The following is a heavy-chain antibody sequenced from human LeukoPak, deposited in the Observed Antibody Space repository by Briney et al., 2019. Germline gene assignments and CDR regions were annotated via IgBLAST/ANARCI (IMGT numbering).Heavy chain of an antibody. CDR1: GFTVSSNY. D-gene: IGHD3-22*01. Sequence: PGGSLRLSCAASGFTVSSNYMSWVRQAPGKGLEWVPVIYSGGSTYYADSVKGRFTISRDNSKNTLYLQMNSLRAEDTAVYYCARYYYDSSGYRDYWGQGTLVTVSS. CDR2: IYSGGST. CDR3: ARYYYDSSGYRDY. V-gene: IGHV3-66*01. J-gene: IGHJ4*02.